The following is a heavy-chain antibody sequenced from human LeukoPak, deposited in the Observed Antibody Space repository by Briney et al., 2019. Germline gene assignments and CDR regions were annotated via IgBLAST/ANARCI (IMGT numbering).Heavy chain of an antibody. J-gene: IGHJ6*03. D-gene: IGHD3-3*01. CDR2: ISNYDGRT. Sequence: ASVTVSCRASGYSFSNYPMSWVRQAPGRGLEWVGWISNYDGRTVYGQRLQGRVTLTRDTSTSTAYMELTSLTSDDTAIYYCARGAVQFLEWPSDMDVWGKGTTVIVSS. CDR1: GYSFSNYP. CDR3: ARGAVQFLEWPSDMDV. V-gene: IGHV1-18*01.